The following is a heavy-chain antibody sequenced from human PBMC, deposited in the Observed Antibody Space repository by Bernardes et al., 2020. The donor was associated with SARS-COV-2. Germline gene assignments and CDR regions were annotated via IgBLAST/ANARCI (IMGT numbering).Heavy chain of an antibody. CDR2: IFSNDEK. CDR3: PRIPGKPYTPYNWFDP. CDR1: GFSLSHARMG. Sequence: SGPTLVKPTETLTLTCTVSGFSLSHARMGVSWIRQPPGKALEWLAHIFSNDEKSYSTSLKSRLTISKDTSKSQVVLTMTNMDPVDTATYYCPRIPGKPYTPYNWFDPWGQGTLVTVSS. V-gene: IGHV2-26*01. D-gene: IGHD2-15*01. J-gene: IGHJ5*02.